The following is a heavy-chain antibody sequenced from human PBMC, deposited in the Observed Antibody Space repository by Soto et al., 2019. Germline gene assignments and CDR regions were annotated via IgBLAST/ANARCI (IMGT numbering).Heavy chain of an antibody. V-gene: IGHV6-1*01. CDR3: ARDPGYSLDY. CDR2: AYYRSKCYY. J-gene: IGHJ4*02. CDR1: GDSVSIKSAA. Sequence: PSQTLSLTCAISGDSVSIKSAAWNWIRQSPSRGLEWLGRAYYRSKCYYDYADSVKSRITINSDTSKNQFSLQLNSVTPEDTAVYYYARDPGYSLDYWGQGTLGTVSS. D-gene: IGHD5-18*01.